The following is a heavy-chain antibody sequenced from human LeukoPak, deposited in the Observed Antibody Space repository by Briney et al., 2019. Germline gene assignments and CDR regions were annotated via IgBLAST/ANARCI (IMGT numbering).Heavy chain of an antibody. D-gene: IGHD1-7*01. CDR2: INSDGSST. Sequence: GGSLRLSCAASGFTFSSYWMHWVRHAPGKGLVWVSRINSDGSSTSYADSVKGRFIISRDNAKNTLSLQMNSLRAEDTAIYFCAKDQNYAFDYWGQGALVTVSS. J-gene: IGHJ4*02. CDR3: AKDQNYAFDY. V-gene: IGHV3-74*01. CDR1: GFTFSSYW.